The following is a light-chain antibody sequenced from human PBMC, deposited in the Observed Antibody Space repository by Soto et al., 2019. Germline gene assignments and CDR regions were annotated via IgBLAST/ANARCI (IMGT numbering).Light chain of an antibody. V-gene: IGLV2-14*01. J-gene: IGLJ2*01. CDR1: SSDVGGYDY. CDR2: EVS. Sequence: QSVLTQPASVSGSPGQSITISCTGTSSDVGGYDYVSWYQQHPGKAPRLMIYEVSNRPSGVSNRFSGSKSDNTASLTISGLQAEDEAYYYCSSYTSTSTLEVFGGGTKLTVL. CDR3: SSYTSTSTLEV.